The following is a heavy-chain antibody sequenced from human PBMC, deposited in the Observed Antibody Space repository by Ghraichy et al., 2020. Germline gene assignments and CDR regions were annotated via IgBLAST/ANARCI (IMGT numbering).Heavy chain of an antibody. CDR2: INHSGST. CDR1: GGSFSGYY. D-gene: IGHD5-24*01. Sequence: ESLNISCAVYGGSFSGYYWSWIRQPPGKGLEWIGEINHSGSTNYNPSLKSRVTISVDTPKNQFSLKLSSVTAADTAVYYCARGWLRYYYMDVWGKGTTVTVSS. J-gene: IGHJ6*03. V-gene: IGHV4-34*01. CDR3: ARGWLRYYYMDV.